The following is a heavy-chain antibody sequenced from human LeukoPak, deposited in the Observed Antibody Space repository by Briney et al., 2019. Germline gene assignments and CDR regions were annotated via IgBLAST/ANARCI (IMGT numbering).Heavy chain of an antibody. CDR3: ARVKWPAHSYYFDY. V-gene: IGHV3-7*03. Sequence: GSLRLSCAASGFTFSSYWMSWVRQAPGKGLEWVANIKQDGSEKYYVDSVKGRFTISRDNAKNSLYLQMNSLRAEDTAVYYCARVKWPAHSYYFDYWGQGTLVTVSS. CDR2: IKQDGSEK. J-gene: IGHJ4*02. CDR1: GFTFSSYW. D-gene: IGHD2-2*01.